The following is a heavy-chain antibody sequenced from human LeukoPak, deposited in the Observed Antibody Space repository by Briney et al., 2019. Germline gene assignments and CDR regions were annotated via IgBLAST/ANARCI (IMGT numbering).Heavy chain of an antibody. Sequence: GGSLRPSCAASGFTFSSYAMSWVRQAPGKGLEWVSGISGSGDSTYYADSVKGRFTTSRDNSKNTLYLQMSSLRAEDTAVYYCAKIIVVLPSTISNPYYFDYWGQGTLVTVSS. V-gene: IGHV3-23*01. CDR2: ISGSGDST. J-gene: IGHJ4*02. CDR1: GFTFSSYA. CDR3: AKIIVVLPSTISNPYYFDY. D-gene: IGHD2-2*02.